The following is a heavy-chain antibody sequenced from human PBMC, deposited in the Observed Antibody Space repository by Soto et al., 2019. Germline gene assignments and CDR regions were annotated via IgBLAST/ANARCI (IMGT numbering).Heavy chain of an antibody. J-gene: IGHJ4*02. D-gene: IGHD5-12*01. Sequence: SETLSLTCTVSGGSITSSSYYWGWIRQPPGKGLEWIGSIYYSRSPYYNPSLKSRVTISVDTSKNQFSLKLSSVTAADTAVYYCAAGGGLPRYYWGQGTLVTVSS. V-gene: IGHV4-39*01. CDR1: GGSITSSSYY. CDR3: AAGGGLPRYY. CDR2: IYYSRSP.